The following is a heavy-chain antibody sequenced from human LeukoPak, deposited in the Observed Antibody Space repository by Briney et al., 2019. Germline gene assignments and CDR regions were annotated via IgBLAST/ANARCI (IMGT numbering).Heavy chain of an antibody. Sequence: GGSLRLSCAASGFTFTTYLMHWVRQAPGKGLVWVSLISTDGSTTSYTDPVRGRFTISSDNAKNTLYLEMNSLRAEDTAVYYWATLSRTPPFDYWGQGTQVTVSS. V-gene: IGHV3-74*01. J-gene: IGHJ4*02. CDR2: ISTDGSTT. CDR3: ATLSRTPPFDY. CDR1: GFTFTTYL.